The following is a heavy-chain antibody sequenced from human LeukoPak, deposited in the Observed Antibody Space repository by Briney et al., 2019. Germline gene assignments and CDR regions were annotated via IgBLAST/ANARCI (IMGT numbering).Heavy chain of an antibody. J-gene: IGHJ4*02. Sequence: PSETLSLTCTVSGYSISSGYYWGWIRQPPGKGLEWIGSGSTYYNPSLKSRVTISVDTSKNQFSLKLSSVTAADTAVYYCAREVDYGSGKFDYWGQGTLVTVSS. D-gene: IGHD3-10*01. CDR2: SGST. CDR1: GYSISSGYY. V-gene: IGHV4-38-2*02. CDR3: AREVDYGSGKFDY.